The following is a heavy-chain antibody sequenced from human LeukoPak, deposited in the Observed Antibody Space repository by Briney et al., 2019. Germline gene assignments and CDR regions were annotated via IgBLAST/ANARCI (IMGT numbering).Heavy chain of an antibody. CDR3: ARDYSSSWYAGVDYFDY. CDR1: GFTFSSYS. Sequence: GGSLRLSCAASGFTFSSYSMNWVRQAPGKGLEWVSSISSSSSYIYYADSEKGRFTISRDNAKSSLYLQMNSLRAEDTAVYYCARDYSSSWYAGVDYFDYWGQGTLVTVSS. CDR2: ISSSSSYI. J-gene: IGHJ4*02. V-gene: IGHV3-21*01. D-gene: IGHD6-13*01.